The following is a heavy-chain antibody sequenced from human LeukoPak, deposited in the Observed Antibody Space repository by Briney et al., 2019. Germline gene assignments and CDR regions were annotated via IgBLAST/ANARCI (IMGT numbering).Heavy chain of an antibody. Sequence: PGGSLRLSCAASGFTFSSYAMSWVRQAPGKGLEWIGSIYYSGSTYYNPSLKSRVTISVDTSKNQFSLKLSSVTAADTAVYYCARGAVTTPTSPFDYWGQGTLVTVSS. V-gene: IGHV4-39*07. CDR2: IYYSGST. CDR1: GFTFSSYA. D-gene: IGHD4-11*01. J-gene: IGHJ4*02. CDR3: ARGAVTTPTSPFDY.